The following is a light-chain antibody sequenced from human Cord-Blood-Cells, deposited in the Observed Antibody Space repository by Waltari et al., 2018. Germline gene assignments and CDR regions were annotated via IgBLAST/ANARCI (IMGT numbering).Light chain of an antibody. CDR1: RSDVGGSNY. Sequence: QPALTQPASVSGSPGQSLHISCTGNRSDVGGSNYVPCYQQHPVKAPKLMIYDVSNQPSGVSNRFAGSKSGNTASLTISGLHGEDEADYYCSSYTSSSTLVFGGGTKLTVL. CDR3: SSYTSSSTLV. V-gene: IGLV2-14*01. CDR2: DVS. J-gene: IGLJ3*02.